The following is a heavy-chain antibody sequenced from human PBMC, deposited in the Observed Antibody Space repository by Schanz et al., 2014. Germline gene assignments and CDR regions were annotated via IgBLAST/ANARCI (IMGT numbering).Heavy chain of an antibody. CDR3: AKVGPYSGSLGAFDI. Sequence: QVQLVESGGGVVQPGTSLRLSCAASGFTFRGHAMHWVRQAPGQGLEWVSTIASGGSHTFYADSVTGRFTISGDNSKNTLFLQMNSLRAEDSAVYYCAKVGPYSGSLGAFDIWGQGTMVTVSS. CDR2: IASGGSHT. V-gene: IGHV3-NL1*01. D-gene: IGHD1-26*01. CDR1: GFTFRGHA. J-gene: IGHJ3*02.